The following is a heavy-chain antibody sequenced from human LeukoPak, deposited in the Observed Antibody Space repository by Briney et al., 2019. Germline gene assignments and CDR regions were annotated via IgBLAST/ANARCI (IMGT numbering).Heavy chain of an antibody. CDR3: ARYDGDNRYFDH. Sequence: HPGGSLRLSCAASGFTFSNYWMHWVRQAPGKGLVWVSRINNDGSSTTCADSVKGRFTISRDNAKNTLYLQMNSLRAEDTAVFYCARYDGDNRYFDHWGQGTLVTVSS. CDR1: GFTFSNYW. D-gene: IGHD1-14*01. V-gene: IGHV3-74*01. J-gene: IGHJ4*02. CDR2: INNDGSST.